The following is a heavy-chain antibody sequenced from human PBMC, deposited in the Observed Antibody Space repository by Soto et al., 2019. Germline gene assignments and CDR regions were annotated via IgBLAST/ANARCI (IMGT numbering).Heavy chain of an antibody. V-gene: IGHV4-30-4*01. J-gene: IGHJ5*02. CDR1: GGSISSCDYY. CDR2: IYYSGST. D-gene: IGHD6-13*01. CDR3: ARDQASSWVDP. Sequence: SETLSLTCTVSGGSISSCDYYWSWIRQPPGKGLECIGYIYYSGSTYYNPSLKSRVTISVDTSKNQFSLKLSSVTAADTAVYYCARDQASSWVDPWGQGTLVTVSS.